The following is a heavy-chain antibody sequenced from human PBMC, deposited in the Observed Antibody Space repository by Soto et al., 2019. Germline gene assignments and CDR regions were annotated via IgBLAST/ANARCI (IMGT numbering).Heavy chain of an antibody. V-gene: IGHV4-30-4*01. CDR3: ARDIVVVPAAMPTGWFDP. CDR2: IYYSGST. J-gene: IGHJ5*02. CDR1: GGSISSGDYY. D-gene: IGHD2-2*01. Sequence: QVQLQESGPGLVKPSQTLSLTCTVSGGSISSGDYYWSWIRQPPGKGLEWIGYIYYSGSTYYNPSLKSRVTISVDTSKNQFSLKLSSVTAADTAVYYCARDIVVVPAAMPTGWFDPWGQGTLVTVSS.